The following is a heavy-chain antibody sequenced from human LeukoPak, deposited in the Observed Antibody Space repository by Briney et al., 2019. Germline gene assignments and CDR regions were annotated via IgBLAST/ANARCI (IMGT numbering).Heavy chain of an antibody. V-gene: IGHV4-59*01. CDR2: ISYSGST. CDR1: GASISSYY. D-gene: IGHD4-11*01. Sequence: PSETLSLTCGVSGASISSYYWSWVRQPPGKGLEWIGHISYSGSTNYNPSLKSRVTISVDTSKNQFSLKLSSVTAADTAVYYCARESNYGFSYFDYWGQGTLVTVSS. CDR3: ARESNYGFSYFDY. J-gene: IGHJ4*02.